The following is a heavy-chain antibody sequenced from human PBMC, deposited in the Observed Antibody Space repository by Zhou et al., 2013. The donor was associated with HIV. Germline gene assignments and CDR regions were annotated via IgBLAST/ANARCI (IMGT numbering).Heavy chain of an antibody. Sequence: VQLVQSGPEMKKPGASVKVSCQASGYTFNTYGISWVRQAPGQGLEWMGWTSAYNGNPNYAQIFQGRVTMTADTSTGKAYMELRSLTYDDTALYYCARAPSGGQSYFDHWGQGTLVSVSS. CDR3: ARAPSGGQSYFDH. CDR2: TSAYNGNP. J-gene: IGHJ4*02. V-gene: IGHV1-18*01. CDR1: GYTFNTYG. D-gene: IGHD2-15*01.